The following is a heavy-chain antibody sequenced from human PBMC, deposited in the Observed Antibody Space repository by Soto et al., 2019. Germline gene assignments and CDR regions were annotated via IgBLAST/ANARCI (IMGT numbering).Heavy chain of an antibody. Sequence: GGSLRLSCSASGFTFSSYAMHWVRQAPGKGLEYVSSISTNGGSTHYADSVKGRFTISRDNSKNTQYLQMSSLRADDTAVYYCVKGDYYYDSSGYYPFDYGGQGTLVTVSS. CDR1: GFTFSSYA. J-gene: IGHJ4*02. D-gene: IGHD3-22*01. CDR3: VKGDYYYDSSGYYPFDY. CDR2: ISTNGGST. V-gene: IGHV3-64D*06.